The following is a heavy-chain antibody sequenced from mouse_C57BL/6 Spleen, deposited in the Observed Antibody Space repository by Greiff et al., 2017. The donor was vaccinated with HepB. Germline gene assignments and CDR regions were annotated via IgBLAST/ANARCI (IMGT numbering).Heavy chain of an antibody. V-gene: IGHV14-3*01. CDR3: ARSEVGRTWFAY. CDR2: IDPANGNT. CDR1: GFNFKNTY. J-gene: IGHJ3*01. D-gene: IGHD4-1*01. Sequence: VQLQQSVAELVRPGASVKLSCTASGFNFKNTYMHWVKQRPEQGLEWIGRIDPANGNTKYAPKFQGKATITADTSSNTAYLQLSSLTSEDTAIYYCARSEVGRTWFAYWGQGTLVTVSA.